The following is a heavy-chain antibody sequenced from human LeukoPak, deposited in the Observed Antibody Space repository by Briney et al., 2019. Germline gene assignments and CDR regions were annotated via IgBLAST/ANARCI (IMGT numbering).Heavy chain of an antibody. CDR2: INPNSGDT. J-gene: IGHJ4*02. CDR3: ARGMTTVTTGGY. CDR1: GYTFTGYY. D-gene: IGHD4-17*01. V-gene: IGHV1-2*02. Sequence: ASVKVSCKASGYTFTGYYMHWVRQAPGQGLEWVGWINPNSGDTSFAQRFQGRVTMTRDTSISTAYMELNRLTSDDTAVYYCARGMTTVTTGGYWGQGTLVTVSS.